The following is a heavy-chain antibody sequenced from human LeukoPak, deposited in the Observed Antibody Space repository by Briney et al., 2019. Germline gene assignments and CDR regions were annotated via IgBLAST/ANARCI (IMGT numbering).Heavy chain of an antibody. V-gene: IGHV3-23*01. D-gene: IGHD2-8*02. CDR3: ATYRQVLLPFES. CDR1: GFTFSTFA. CDR2: IFPSGGEI. J-gene: IGHJ4*02. Sequence: GGPLRLSCAASGFTFSTFAMIWVRQPPGKGLEGVSSIFPSGGEIHYADSVRGRFTISRDNSKSTLSLQMNSLRAEDTAIYYCATYRQVLLPFESWGQGTLVTVSS.